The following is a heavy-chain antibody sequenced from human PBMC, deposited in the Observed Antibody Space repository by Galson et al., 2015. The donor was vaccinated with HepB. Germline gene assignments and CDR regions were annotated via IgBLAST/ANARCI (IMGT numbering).Heavy chain of an antibody. J-gene: IGHJ4*02. V-gene: IGHV4-59*08. D-gene: IGHD3-22*01. CDR2: VSHSGGT. Sequence: QVQLQESGPGLVKPSETLSLTCTVSGGSINNYYWSWIRQSPGKGLEWIGYVSHSGGTNYNPSLNSRVTISVDTSKNQFSLKLRSVTAADTAVYYCARLYYYDSGGYYYYFDYWGQGTLVTVSS. CDR1: GGSINNYY. CDR3: ARLYYYDSGGYYYYFDY.